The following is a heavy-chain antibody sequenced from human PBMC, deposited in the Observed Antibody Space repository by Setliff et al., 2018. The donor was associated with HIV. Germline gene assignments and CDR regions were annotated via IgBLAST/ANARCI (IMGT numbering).Heavy chain of an antibody. Sequence: GESLKISCKGYGYSFTNYWIGWVRQMPGKGLEWMGIIYPGDSDTRYSPSFQGQVTISADKSISTAYLQWSSLKASDTAMYYCARLSGLYYYDTSGYYYGHYFGYWGQGTLVTVSS. V-gene: IGHV5-51*01. CDR2: IYPGDSDT. CDR1: GYSFTNYW. D-gene: IGHD3-22*01. CDR3: ARLSGLYYYDTSGYYYGHYFGY. J-gene: IGHJ4*02.